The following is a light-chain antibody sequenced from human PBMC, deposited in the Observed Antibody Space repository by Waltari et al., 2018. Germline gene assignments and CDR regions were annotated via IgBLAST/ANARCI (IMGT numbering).Light chain of an antibody. CDR2: DDT. J-gene: IGLJ1*01. CDR3: QVWDSNTDHAF. V-gene: IGLV3-21*03. CDR1: NIGGKT. Sequence: SYDLTQPPSVSEAPGKTATITCGGDNIGGKTSNWYQQKAGKAPNLVLYDDTDRPSGIPDRFSGSNSGNTATLTISRVEAGDEADYYCQVWDSNTDHAFFGTGTKVTVL.